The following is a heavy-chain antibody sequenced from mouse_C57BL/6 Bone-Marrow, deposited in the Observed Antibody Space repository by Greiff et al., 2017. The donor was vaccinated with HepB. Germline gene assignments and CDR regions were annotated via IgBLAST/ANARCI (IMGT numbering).Heavy chain of an antibody. CDR3: TSFITTVVAKMDY. D-gene: IGHD1-1*01. CDR2: IDPEDGDT. CDR1: SFNIKDYY. J-gene: IGHJ4*01. Sequence: VQLQQSGAELVRPGASVKLSCTASSFNIKDYYMHWVKQRPEQGLEWIGRIDPEDGDTEYAPKFQGKATMTADTSSNTAYLQLSSLTSEDTAVYYCTSFITTVVAKMDYWGQGTSVTVSS. V-gene: IGHV14-1*01.